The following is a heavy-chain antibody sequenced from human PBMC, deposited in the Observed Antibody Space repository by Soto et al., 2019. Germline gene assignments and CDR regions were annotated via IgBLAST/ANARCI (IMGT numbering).Heavy chain of an antibody. J-gene: IGHJ3*02. CDR2: ISYDGSNK. D-gene: IGHD6-13*01. CDR1: GFTFSSYG. V-gene: IGHV3-30*18. Sequence: QVQLVESGGGVVQPGRSLRLSCAASGFTFSSYGMHWVRQAPGKGLEWVAVISYDGSNKYYADSVKGRFTISRDNSKNTLYRQMNSLRAEDTAVYYCAKEAAAGADDAFDIWGQGTMVTVSS. CDR3: AKEAAAGADDAFDI.